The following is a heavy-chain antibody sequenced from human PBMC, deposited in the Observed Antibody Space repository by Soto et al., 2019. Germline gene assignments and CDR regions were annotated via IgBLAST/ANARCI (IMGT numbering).Heavy chain of an antibody. CDR2: IYASGNT. J-gene: IGHJ5*02. CDR1: GDSISSAGYY. Sequence: QVQLLESGPGLVRPSQTLSLTCTVSGDSISSAGYYWTWIRQHPGEGLQWIAYIYASGNTYYNPSLRSRVSISADTSQNQLVLRFNSVTAADPALYFCAVGSTHGDGGTQVWVDRWGHGVLVTVSS. D-gene: IGHD2-8*01. CDR3: AVGSTHGDGGTQVWVDR. V-gene: IGHV4-31*03.